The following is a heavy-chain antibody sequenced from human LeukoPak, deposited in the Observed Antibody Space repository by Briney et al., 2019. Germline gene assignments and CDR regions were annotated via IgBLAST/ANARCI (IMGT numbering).Heavy chain of an antibody. CDR2: IYTSGST. CDR1: GGSISSGSYY. Sequence: RSSQTLSLTCTVSGGSISSGSYYWSWIRQPAGKGLEWIGRIYTSGSTNYNPSLKSRVTISVDTSENQFSLKLSSVTAADTAVYYCARGFWSGSDYWGQGTLVTVSS. J-gene: IGHJ4*02. V-gene: IGHV4-61*02. CDR3: ARGFWSGSDY. D-gene: IGHD3-3*01.